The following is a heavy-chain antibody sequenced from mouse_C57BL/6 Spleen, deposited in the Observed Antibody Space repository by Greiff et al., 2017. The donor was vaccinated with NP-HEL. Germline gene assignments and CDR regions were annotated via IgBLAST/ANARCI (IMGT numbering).Heavy chain of an antibody. Sequence: VQLQQSGAELVRPGTSVKVSCKASGYAFTNYLIEWVKQRPGQGLEWIGVINPGSGGTNYNEKFKGKATLTADKSSSTAYMQLSSLTSEDSAVYFCARRDMVTTFAMDYWGQGTSVTVSS. D-gene: IGHD2-2*01. V-gene: IGHV1-54*01. CDR3: ARRDMVTTFAMDY. CDR1: GYAFTNYL. J-gene: IGHJ4*01. CDR2: INPGSGGT.